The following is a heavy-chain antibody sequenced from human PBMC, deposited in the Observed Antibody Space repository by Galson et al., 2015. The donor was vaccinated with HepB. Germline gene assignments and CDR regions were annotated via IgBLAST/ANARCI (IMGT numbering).Heavy chain of an antibody. CDR1: GGSVSSGSYY. J-gene: IGHJ2*01. V-gene: IGHV4-61*01. D-gene: IGHD3-3*01. Sequence: SETLSLTCTVSGGSVSSGSYYWSWIRQPPGKGLEWIGYIYYSGSTNYNPSLKSRVTISVDTSKNQFSLKLSSVTAADTAVYYCARDREGPVDVLRFLEWLPRYFDLWGPGTLVTVSS. CDR3: ARDREGPVDVLRFLEWLPRYFDL. CDR2: IYYSGST.